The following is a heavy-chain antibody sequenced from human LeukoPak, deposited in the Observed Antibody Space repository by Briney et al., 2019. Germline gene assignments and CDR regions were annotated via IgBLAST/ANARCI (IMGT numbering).Heavy chain of an antibody. CDR3: ARDLPFDP. CDR1: GGSFSGYY. Sequence: SETLSLTCAVYGGSFSGYYWSWIRQPPGKGLEWIGEINHSGSTNYNPSLKSRVTISVDTSKNQFSLKLGSVTAADTAVYYCARDLPFDPWGQGTLVTVSS. CDR2: INHSGST. J-gene: IGHJ5*02. V-gene: IGHV4-34*01.